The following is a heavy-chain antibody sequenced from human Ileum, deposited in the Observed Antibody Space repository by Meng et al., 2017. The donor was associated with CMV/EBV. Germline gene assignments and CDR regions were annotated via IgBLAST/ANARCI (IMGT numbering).Heavy chain of an antibody. D-gene: IGHD7-27*01. CDR3: ARMGGVTNWGFVY. CDR2: IIPFFGAS. J-gene: IGHJ4*02. Sequence: ASGGPFSSSTVTWVRQAPGQGLEWIGEIIPFFGASTYAQKLQGRVTFTTDESTATVDMELSSLTSEDTAVYYCARMGGVTNWGFVYWGQGALVTVSS. V-gene: IGHV1-69*05. CDR1: GGPFSSST.